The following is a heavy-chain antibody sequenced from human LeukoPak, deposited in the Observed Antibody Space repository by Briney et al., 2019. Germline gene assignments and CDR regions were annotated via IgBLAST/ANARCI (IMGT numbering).Heavy chain of an antibody. J-gene: IGHJ6*02. D-gene: IGHD6-13*01. CDR2: INHSGST. Sequence: SETLSLTCAVYGGSFSGYYWSWIRQPPGKGLEWIGEINHSGSTNYNPSLKSRVTISVDRSKNQFSLKLSSVTAADTAVYYCARVVAAAGTANYYYYGMDVWGQGTTVTVSS. CDR1: GGSFSGYY. V-gene: IGHV4-34*01. CDR3: ARVVAAAGTANYYYYGMDV.